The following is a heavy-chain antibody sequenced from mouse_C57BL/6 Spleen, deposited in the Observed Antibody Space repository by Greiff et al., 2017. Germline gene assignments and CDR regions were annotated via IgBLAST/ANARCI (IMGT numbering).Heavy chain of an antibody. CDR2: IRNKANGYTT. V-gene: IGHV7-3*01. Sequence: EVKLVESGGGLVQPGGSLSLSCAASGFTFTDYYMSWVRQPPGKALEWLGFIRNKANGYTTEYSASVKGRFTISRDNSQSILYHQMNALRAEDSATYYCARYFWDGFAYWGQGTLVTVSA. CDR3: ARYFWDGFAY. CDR1: GFTFTDYY. J-gene: IGHJ3*01. D-gene: IGHD4-1*01.